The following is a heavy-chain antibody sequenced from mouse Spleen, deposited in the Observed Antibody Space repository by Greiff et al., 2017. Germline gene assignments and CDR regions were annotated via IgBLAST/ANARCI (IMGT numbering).Heavy chain of an antibody. V-gene: IGHV2-3*01. CDR1: GFSLTSYG. D-gene: IGHD1-1*01. J-gene: IGHJ1*01. CDR2: IWGDGST. CDR3: ASRITTVVATEGYWYFDV. Sequence: QVQLKESGPGLVAPSQSLSITCTVSGFSLTSYGVSWVRQPPGKGLEWLGVIWGDGSTNYHSALISRLSISKDNSKSQVFLKLNSLQTDDTATYYCASRITTVVATEGYWYFDVWGAGTTVTVSS.